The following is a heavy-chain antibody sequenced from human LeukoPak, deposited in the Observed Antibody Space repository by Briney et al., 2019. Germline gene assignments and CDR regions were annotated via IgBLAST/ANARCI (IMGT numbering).Heavy chain of an antibody. CDR1: GFTFSSYG. Sequence: GGSLRLSCAASGFTFSSYGMHWVRQAPGKGLEWVAVISYDGSNKYYADSVKGRFTISRDNSKNTLYLQMNSLRAEDMAVYYCAKERAWGSYYGGFGYWGQGTLVTVSS. CDR3: AKERAWGSYYGGFGY. CDR2: ISYDGSNK. V-gene: IGHV3-30*18. D-gene: IGHD1-26*01. J-gene: IGHJ4*02.